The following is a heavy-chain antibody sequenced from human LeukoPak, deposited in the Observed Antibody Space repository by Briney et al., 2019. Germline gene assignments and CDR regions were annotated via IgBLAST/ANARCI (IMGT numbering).Heavy chain of an antibody. Sequence: ASVKVSCKASGYIFTSYGISWVRQAPGQGLEWMGWISAYNGNTNYAQKLQGRVTMTTDTSTSTAYMELRSLRSDDAAVYYCARVPVVPAALYYYYYYYMDVWGKGTTVTVSS. CDR2: ISAYNGNT. D-gene: IGHD2-2*01. J-gene: IGHJ6*03. CDR1: GYIFTSYG. CDR3: ARVPVVPAALYYYYYYYMDV. V-gene: IGHV1-18*01.